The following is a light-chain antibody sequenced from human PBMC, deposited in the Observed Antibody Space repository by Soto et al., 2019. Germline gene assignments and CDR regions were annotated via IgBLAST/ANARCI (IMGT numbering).Light chain of an antibody. CDR1: QSISSY. Sequence: DIQMTQSPSSLSASVGDRVTITCRASQSISSYLNWYQQKPGKAPKLLIYAASSLQSGVPSRFSGSGSGTEFTLTISSLQPEDFAAYYCQQVNTYPSTFGGGTKVDIK. CDR3: QQVNTYPST. J-gene: IGKJ4*01. CDR2: AAS. V-gene: IGKV1-39*01.